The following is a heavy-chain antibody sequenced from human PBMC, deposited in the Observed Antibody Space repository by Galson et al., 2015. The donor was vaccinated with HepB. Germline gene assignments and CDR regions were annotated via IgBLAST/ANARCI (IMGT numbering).Heavy chain of an antibody. Sequence: SLRLPCAASGFNFRRFAMAWVQQAPGRGLQWVSGISGSGLFKNTADSVTARFALSRDNSKNTLYLQMNGLGAGDTALYFCARPRDVGSGWTRVEWFFDLWGRGTLVTVSS. CDR1: GFNFRRFA. D-gene: IGHD6-19*01. J-gene: IGHJ2*01. V-gene: IGHV3-23*01. CDR2: ISGSGLFK. CDR3: ARPRDVGSGWTRVEWFFDL.